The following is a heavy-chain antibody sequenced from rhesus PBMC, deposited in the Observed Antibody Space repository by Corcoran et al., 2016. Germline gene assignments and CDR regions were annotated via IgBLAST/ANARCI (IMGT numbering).Heavy chain of an antibody. CDR3: ARQGYTDHLGGLDS. V-gene: IGHV4-143*01. Sequence: VQLQESGPGLVKPSETLSLTGTVSGGALSGYYTWNGIGKSLGQGREWIGGVYGNYGRTHYNPSLKSRVTISKDTSKNQFSLRLTSGTAADTAVYYCARQGYTDHLGGLDSWGQGVVVTVSS. D-gene: IGHD2-39*02. J-gene: IGHJ6*01. CDR1: GGALSGYYT. CDR2: VYGNYGRT.